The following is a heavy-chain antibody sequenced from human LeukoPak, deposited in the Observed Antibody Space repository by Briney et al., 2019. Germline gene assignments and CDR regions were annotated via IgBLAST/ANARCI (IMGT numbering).Heavy chain of an antibody. D-gene: IGHD6-25*01. CDR2: ISGSGGST. J-gene: IGHJ6*03. CDR1: GFTFSNYA. CDR3: ATGYQYYDYYYMDV. Sequence: GGSLRLSCAASGFTFSNYAMHWVRQAPGKGLEWVSAISGSGGSTYYADSVKGRFTISRDNSKNTLYLQMNSLRAEDTAVYYCATGYQYYDYYYMDVWGKGTTVTISS. V-gene: IGHV3-23*01.